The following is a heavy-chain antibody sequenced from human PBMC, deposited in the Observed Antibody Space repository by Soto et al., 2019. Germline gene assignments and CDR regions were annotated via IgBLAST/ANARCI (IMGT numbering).Heavy chain of an antibody. D-gene: IGHD6-19*01. V-gene: IGHV1-3*01. CDR3: ARERGNSGTFDY. Sequence: ASVKVSCKASGYTFTSYAMHWVRQAPGQRPEWMGWINAGSGSTKFSQKFQGRVTITRDTSASIVYMEVSSLRSEDTAVYYCARERGNSGTFDYWGQGTLVTVSS. CDR2: INAGSGST. J-gene: IGHJ4*02. CDR1: GYTFTSYA.